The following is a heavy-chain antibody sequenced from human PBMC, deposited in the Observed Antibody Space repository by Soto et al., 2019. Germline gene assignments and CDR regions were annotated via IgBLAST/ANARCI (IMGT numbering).Heavy chain of an antibody. CDR3: ARLIGLGPFDY. Sequence: QVQLQESGPGLVKPSETLSLTCTVSSGSITSHYWSWIRQPPGKGLEWIGYTSYSGSTNYNPSLKSRVTISLDTSKSQFSLKLSSVTAADTAVYFCARLIGLGPFDYWGQGTLVTVSS. J-gene: IGHJ4*02. V-gene: IGHV4-59*11. CDR1: SGSITSHY. D-gene: IGHD3-22*01. CDR2: TSYSGST.